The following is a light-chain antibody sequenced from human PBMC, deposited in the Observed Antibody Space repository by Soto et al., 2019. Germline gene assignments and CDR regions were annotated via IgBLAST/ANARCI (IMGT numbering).Light chain of an antibody. V-gene: IGLV2-8*01. Sequence: QSALTQPPSASGSPGQSVTISCTGTSSDVGGYNSVSWYQQHPGKAPKLMIYEVNKRPSGVPDRFSGSKSGNTASLTISGLQAEDEADYYCSSYTSSDTLVFGAGTKLTVL. CDR2: EVN. CDR3: SSYTSSDTLV. CDR1: SSDVGGYNS. J-gene: IGLJ2*01.